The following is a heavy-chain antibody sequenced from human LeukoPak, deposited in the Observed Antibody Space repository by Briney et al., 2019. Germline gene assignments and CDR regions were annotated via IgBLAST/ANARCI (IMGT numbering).Heavy chain of an antibody. V-gene: IGHV3-23*01. CDR3: AKDRYYYGSGSYVFDY. J-gene: IGHJ4*02. CDR1: GFTFSSYA. Sequence: PGGSLRLSCAASGFTFSSYAMSWVRQAPGKGLEWVSAISGSGGSTYYADSVKGRFTISRDNSKNTLYLQMNSLRAEDTAVYYCAKDRYYYGSGSYVFDYWGQGTLVTVSS. CDR2: ISGSGGST. D-gene: IGHD3-10*01.